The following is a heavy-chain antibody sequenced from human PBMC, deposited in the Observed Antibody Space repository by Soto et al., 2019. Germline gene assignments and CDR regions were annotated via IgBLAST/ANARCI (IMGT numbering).Heavy chain of an antibody. CDR2: INPSGGST. CDR1: GYGFTSYY. Sequence: GASVEVSWKASGYGFTSYYRRWVRQAPGQGLEWMGIINPSGGSTSYAQKFQDRITMTRDTSISTGYMELSGLRSDDTATYFCARALRVHLITLWGQGALVTFSS. J-gene: IGHJ4*02. CDR3: ARALRVHLITL. V-gene: IGHV1-46*01. D-gene: IGHD1-1*01.